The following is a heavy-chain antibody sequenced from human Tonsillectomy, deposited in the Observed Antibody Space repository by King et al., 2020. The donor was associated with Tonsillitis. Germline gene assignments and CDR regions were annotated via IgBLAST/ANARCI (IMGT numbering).Heavy chain of an antibody. D-gene: IGHD2-2*01. J-gene: IGHJ6*03. CDR2: ISPYNGNT. V-gene: IGHV1-18*01. CDR3: ARDPRHWSSSSCRGKFYFYYYLDV. Sequence: VQLVESGAEVKKPGASVKVSCKASGYTFTRYGISWVRQAPGQGLEWMGWISPYNGNTYSAQKLQDRITMTTDTSTSTAYMELRSLGSDDTAGYYCARDPRHWSSSSCRGKFYFYYYLDVWGKGTTVTVSS. CDR1: GYTFTRYG.